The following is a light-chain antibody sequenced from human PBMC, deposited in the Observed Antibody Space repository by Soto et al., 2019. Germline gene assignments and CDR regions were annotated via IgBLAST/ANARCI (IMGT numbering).Light chain of an antibody. CDR1: QSVSSSTY. J-gene: IGKJ5*01. Sequence: EIVFTQSPGTVSLSPGERATLSCRASQSVSSSTYLAWYQQKAGQAPRLLIYDASSRATGIPDRFSGSGSGTDFTLTISRLEPEDFAVYYCQQYGSSPITFGQGTRLEIK. CDR3: QQYGSSPIT. V-gene: IGKV3-20*01. CDR2: DAS.